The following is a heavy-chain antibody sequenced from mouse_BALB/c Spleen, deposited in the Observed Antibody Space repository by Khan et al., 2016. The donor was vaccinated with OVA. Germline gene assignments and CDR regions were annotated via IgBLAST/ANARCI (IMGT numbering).Heavy chain of an antibody. V-gene: IGHV5-9-1*01. CDR3: ANGNYGWFAY. J-gene: IGHJ3*01. D-gene: IGHD2-1*01. CDR1: GFTFSSFA. CDR2: ISSAGTYT. Sequence: EVELVESGGGLVKPGGSLKLSCAASGFTFSSFAMSWVRQTPEKRLEWVATISSAGTYTYYPDSVKGRFTISRDTAKNTLYLQMNSLRSEDTAMDYCANGNYGWFAYWGQGTLVTVSA.